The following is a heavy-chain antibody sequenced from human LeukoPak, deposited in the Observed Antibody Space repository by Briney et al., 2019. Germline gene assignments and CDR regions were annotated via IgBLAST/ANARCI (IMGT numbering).Heavy chain of an antibody. D-gene: IGHD2-15*01. CDR3: ATEGGPPIERY. V-gene: IGHV3-23*01. Sequence: GGSLRLSCAASGFTFSIYAMSWVRQAPGKGLGWVSAIGGRTDTTYYADSVKGRFTISRDNSKNTLFLPMNSLRAEDTAVYYCATEGGPPIERYWGQGTLVTVSS. CDR1: GFTFSIYA. CDR2: IGGRTDTT. J-gene: IGHJ4*02.